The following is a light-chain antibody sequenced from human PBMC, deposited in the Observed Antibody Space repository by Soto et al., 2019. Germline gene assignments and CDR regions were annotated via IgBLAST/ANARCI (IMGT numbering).Light chain of an antibody. Sequence: QSVLTQPPSVSRAPGQRVTISCTGSNSNIGAGYDVNWYQHLPGTAPKLLIYGDTIRPSGVPDRFSGSKSATSASLAIAGLQVEDEGDDYCQSYDSSLSGPVLFGGGTKLTVL. CDR3: QSYDSSLSGPVL. V-gene: IGLV1-40*01. J-gene: IGLJ2*01. CDR2: GDT. CDR1: NSNIGAGYD.